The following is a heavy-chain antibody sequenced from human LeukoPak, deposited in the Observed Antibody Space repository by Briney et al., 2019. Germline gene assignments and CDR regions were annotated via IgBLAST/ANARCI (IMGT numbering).Heavy chain of an antibody. V-gene: IGHV4-34*01. D-gene: IGHD4-17*01. CDR1: GGSFSGYY. J-gene: IGHJ4*02. CDR2: INQSGST. Sequence: PSETLSLTCAAYGGSFSGYYWSRIRQPPGKGLEWIAEINQSGSTNYNPSLKSRVTISVDTSKNQFSLKLSSVTAADTTVYYCAASRYDYGDYVPLVYWGQGTLVTVSS. CDR3: AASRYDYGDYVPLVY.